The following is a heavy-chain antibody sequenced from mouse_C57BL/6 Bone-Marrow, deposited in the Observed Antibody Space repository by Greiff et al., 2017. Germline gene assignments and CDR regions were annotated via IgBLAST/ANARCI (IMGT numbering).Heavy chain of an antibody. CDR3: ARVGQDGPYAMDD. V-gene: IGHV14-2*01. J-gene: IGHJ4*01. D-gene: IGHD2-3*01. CDR1: GFNITDYY. Sequence: VQLQQSGAELVKPGASVKLSCTASGFNITDYYMHWVKQRTEQGLEWIGRIDPEDGETKYAPKFQGKATITADTASNTAYVQLSSLTSEDTAVYYCARVGQDGPYAMDDWGQGTSVTVSS. CDR2: IDPEDGET.